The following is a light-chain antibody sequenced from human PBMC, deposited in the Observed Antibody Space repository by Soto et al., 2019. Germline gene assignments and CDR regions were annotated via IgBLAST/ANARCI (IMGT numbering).Light chain of an antibody. J-gene: IGLJ1*01. Sequence: QSVLTQPPSVSGAPGQRVTISCTGSSSNIGAGYEVHWFRQLPGTAPKLLIYGNTNRPSGVPDRFSGSKSDTSASLAITGLQPEDEADYYCQSYDSSLSVLYVFGTGTRSPS. CDR3: QSYDSSLSVLYV. CDR1: SSNIGAGYE. V-gene: IGLV1-40*01. CDR2: GNT.